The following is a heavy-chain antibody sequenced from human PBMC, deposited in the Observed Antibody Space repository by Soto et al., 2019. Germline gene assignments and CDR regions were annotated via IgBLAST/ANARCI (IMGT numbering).Heavy chain of an antibody. D-gene: IGHD3-3*01. Sequence: PGGSLRLSCAASGFTFSSRAMHWVRQAPGKGLEWVAVISFDGTTKYYSDSVKGRFTISRDNSRKTLHLQMNILTSEETAVYYCVRGYYDFWIGLGVWGQGTTVTVSS. CDR2: ISFDGTTK. CDR1: GFTFSSRA. V-gene: IGHV3-30-3*01. J-gene: IGHJ6*02. CDR3: VRGYYDFWIGLGV.